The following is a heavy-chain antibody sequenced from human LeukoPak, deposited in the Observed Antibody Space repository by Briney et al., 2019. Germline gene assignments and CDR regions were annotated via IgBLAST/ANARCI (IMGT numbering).Heavy chain of an antibody. CDR3: ARHPNPDFDY. Sequence: GESLKISCKGSGYRFTNYWIGWVRQMPGKGLEWMGIIYPGDSDTRYSPSFQGQVTISADKSISTAYLQWSSLKASDSAMYYCARHPNPDFDYWGQGTLVTVSS. J-gene: IGHJ4*02. CDR1: GYRFTNYW. CDR2: IYPGDSDT. V-gene: IGHV5-51*01.